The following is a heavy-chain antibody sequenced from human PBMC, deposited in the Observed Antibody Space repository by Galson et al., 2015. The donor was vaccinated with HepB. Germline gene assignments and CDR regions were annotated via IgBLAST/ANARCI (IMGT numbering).Heavy chain of an antibody. CDR2: INNDGSST. CDR3: ARDRGDYGDY. V-gene: IGHV3-74*01. Sequence: ASGFTFSRYWMHWVRQAPGKGLVWVSRINNDGSSTRYADSVKGRFTISRDNAKNTLYLQMNSLRAEDTAVYYCARDRGDYGDYWGQGTLVTVSS. D-gene: IGHD4-17*01. J-gene: IGHJ4*02. CDR1: GFTFSRYW.